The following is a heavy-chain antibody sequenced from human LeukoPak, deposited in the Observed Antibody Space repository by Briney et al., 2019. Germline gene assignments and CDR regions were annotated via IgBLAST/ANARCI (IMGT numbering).Heavy chain of an antibody. D-gene: IGHD2-15*01. J-gene: IGHJ4*02. CDR2: IKQDGSEE. V-gene: IGHV3-7*01. CDR1: GSTFTSFW. CDR3: ARDAGFCSAGSCFDY. Sequence: PGGSLRLSCAASGSTFTSFWMAWVRHVPGKGLEWVANIKQDGSEEYYVDSVKGRFTISRDNAKNSLYLQMNSLRAEDTAVYYCARDAGFCSAGSCFDYWGQGTLVTVSS.